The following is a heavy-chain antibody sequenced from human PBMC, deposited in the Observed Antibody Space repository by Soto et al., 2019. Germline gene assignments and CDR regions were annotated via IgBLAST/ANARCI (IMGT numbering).Heavy chain of an antibody. D-gene: IGHD3-22*01. J-gene: IGHJ3*02. CDR3: ARGLRYYDSSGYNAFDI. CDR1: GGTFSSYA. CDR2: IIPIFGTA. V-gene: IGHV1-69*01. Sequence: QVQLVQSGAEVKKPGSSVKVSCKASGGTFSSYAISWVRQAPGQGLEWMGGIIPIFGTANYAQKFQGRVTITADESTSTDYMELSSLRSEDTAVYYCARGLRYYDSSGYNAFDIWGQGTMVTVSS.